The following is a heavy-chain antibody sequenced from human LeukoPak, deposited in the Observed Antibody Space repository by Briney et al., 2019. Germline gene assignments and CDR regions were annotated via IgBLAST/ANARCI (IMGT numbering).Heavy chain of an antibody. J-gene: IGHJ4*02. CDR1: GFTFSSYS. CDR2: ISSSSSTI. D-gene: IGHD2/OR15-2a*01. Sequence: GGSLRLSCAASGFTFSSYSMNWVRQAPGKGLEWVSYISSSSSTIYYADSVKGRFTISRDNAKNSLSLQMNSLRVEDTAVYYCARGRDDYFLNYWGQGTLVTVSS. CDR3: ARGRDDYFLNY. V-gene: IGHV3-48*04.